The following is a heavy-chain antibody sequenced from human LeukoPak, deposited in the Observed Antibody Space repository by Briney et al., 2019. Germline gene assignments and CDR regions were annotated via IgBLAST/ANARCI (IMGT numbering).Heavy chain of an antibody. J-gene: IGHJ5*02. V-gene: IGHV3-48*01. CDR2: ISSTSDTI. CDR3: TRELAS. Sequence: QTGGSLRLSCATSGFIFSNYRMNWVRQAPGKGLEWVSYISSTSDTIYYVDSVKGRFTISRDNAKNSLYLQMNSLRVDDTGVYYCTRELASWGQGTLVTVSS. CDR1: GFIFSNYR.